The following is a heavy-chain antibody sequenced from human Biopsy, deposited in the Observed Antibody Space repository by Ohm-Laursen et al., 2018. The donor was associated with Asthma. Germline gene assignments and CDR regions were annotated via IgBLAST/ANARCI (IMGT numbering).Heavy chain of an antibody. J-gene: IGHJ3*02. CDR2: INAGNGNT. CDR1: GYTFISYA. D-gene: IGHD3-9*01. Sequence: ASVKVSCKVSGYTFISYAIHWVRQAPGQRLEWMGWINAGNGNTKYSQKFQGRVTITRDTSASTAYMELSSLRSEDTAVYYCAGTYYDFLTGQVIDAFAIWGQGTMVTVSS. CDR3: AGTYYDFLTGQVIDAFAI. V-gene: IGHV1-3*01.